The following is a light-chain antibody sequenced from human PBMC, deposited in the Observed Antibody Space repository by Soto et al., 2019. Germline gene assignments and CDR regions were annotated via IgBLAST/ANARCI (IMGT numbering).Light chain of an antibody. V-gene: IGLV2-8*01. CDR1: SSDIGGYNY. CDR2: EVS. CDR3: TAFAGRNNLL. Sequence: QSVLTQPPSASGSPGQSVTISCTGTSSDIGGYNYVSWYRQHPGKAPKLMIFEVSKRPSWVPDRFSGSKFGNTASLTVSGLQTEDEADYYCTAFAGRNNLLFGGGTKLTVL. J-gene: IGLJ3*02.